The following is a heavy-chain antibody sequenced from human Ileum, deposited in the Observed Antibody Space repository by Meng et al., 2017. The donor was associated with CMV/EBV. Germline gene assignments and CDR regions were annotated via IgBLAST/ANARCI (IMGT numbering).Heavy chain of an antibody. CDR3: ARITARELQVYFDY. D-gene: IGHD1-26*01. CDR1: AFTFSSYS. J-gene: IGHJ4*02. Sequence: GGSLRLSCAASAFTFSSYSINWVRQAPGKGLEWVSSISISSSYIYYADSVKGRFTISKDNAKNSLYLQMNSLRAEDTAVYYCARITARELQVYFDYWGQGTLVTVSS. V-gene: IGHV3-21*01. CDR2: ISISSSYI.